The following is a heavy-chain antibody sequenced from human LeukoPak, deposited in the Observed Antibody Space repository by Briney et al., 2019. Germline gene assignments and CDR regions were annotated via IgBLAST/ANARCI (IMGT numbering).Heavy chain of an antibody. CDR2: IRGKVYSYDT. V-gene: IGHV3-73*01. J-gene: IGHJ4*02. CDR1: GFIFSGSA. Sequence: GGSLKLSCAASGFIFSGSAIHWVRQASGKGLEWVGRIRGKVYSYDTTYAASVKGRFTISRIDSNNTAYLQMNSLNTDDTAVYYCTTMSTAEGFDYWGQGTLVTVSS. D-gene: IGHD1-14*01. CDR3: TTMSTAEGFDY.